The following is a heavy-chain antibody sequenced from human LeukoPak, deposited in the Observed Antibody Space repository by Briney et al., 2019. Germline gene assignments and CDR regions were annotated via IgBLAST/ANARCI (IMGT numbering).Heavy chain of an antibody. CDR2: IYSGGST. CDR3: ASSLKWELLPLDC. D-gene: IGHD1-26*01. Sequence: PGGSLRLSCAASGSTVSSNYMSWVRQAPGKGLEWVSVIYSGGSTYYADSVKGRFTISRDNSKNTLYLQMNSLRAEDTAVYYCASSLKWELLPLDCWGQGTLVTVSS. CDR1: GSTVSSNY. J-gene: IGHJ4*02. V-gene: IGHV3-53*01.